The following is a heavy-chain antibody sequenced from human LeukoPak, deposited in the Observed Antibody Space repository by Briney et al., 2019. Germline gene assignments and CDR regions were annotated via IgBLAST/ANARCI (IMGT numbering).Heavy chain of an antibody. J-gene: IGHJ4*02. CDR3: ARDDRDPYYDFWTLDY. D-gene: IGHD3-3*01. CDR1: GYTFTGYY. Sequence: GASVKVSCKASGYTFTGYYMHWVRQAPGQGLEWMGWINPNSGGTNYAQKFQGRVTMTRDTSISTAYMELSRLRSDDTAVYYCARDDRDPYYDFWTLDYWGQGTLVTVSS. CDR2: INPNSGGT. V-gene: IGHV1-2*02.